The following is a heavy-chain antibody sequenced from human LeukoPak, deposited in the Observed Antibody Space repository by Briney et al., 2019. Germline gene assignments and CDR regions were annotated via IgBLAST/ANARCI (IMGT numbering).Heavy chain of an antibody. CDR2: IYHSGST. CDR1: GGSISSGGYS. V-gene: IGHV4-30-2*01. CDR3: ARVHVQSDYFDC. Sequence: PSQTLSLTCAVSGGSISSGGYSWSWIRQPPGKGLEWIRYIYHSGSTYYNPSLKSRVTISVDRSKNQFSLKLSSVTAADTAVYYCARVHVQSDYFDCWGQGTLVTVSS. D-gene: IGHD3-3*01. J-gene: IGHJ4*02.